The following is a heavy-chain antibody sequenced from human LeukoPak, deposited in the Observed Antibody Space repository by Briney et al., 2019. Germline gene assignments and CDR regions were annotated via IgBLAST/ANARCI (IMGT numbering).Heavy chain of an antibody. Sequence: PGGSLRLSCAASGFTFSSYAMHWVRQAPGKGLEWVAVISYDGSNEYYADSVKGRFTISRDNPKNTLYLQMNSLRAEDTAVYYCARASSDWYSTFDYWGQGTLVTVSS. D-gene: IGHD6-19*01. CDR1: GFTFSSYA. CDR2: ISYDGSNE. V-gene: IGHV3-30-3*01. J-gene: IGHJ4*02. CDR3: ARASSDWYSTFDY.